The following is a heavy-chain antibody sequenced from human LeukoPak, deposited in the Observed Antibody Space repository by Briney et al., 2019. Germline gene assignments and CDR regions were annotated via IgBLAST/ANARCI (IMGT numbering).Heavy chain of an antibody. V-gene: IGHV4-39*01. CDR2: IYYSGST. Sequence: PSETLSLTCTVSGGSISTSSYYWGWIRQPPGKGLEWIGSIYYSGSTYYNPSLKSRVTISVDTSKNQFSLKLSSVTAADTAVYYCARRARVTIPTPYYFDYWGQGTLVTVSS. D-gene: IGHD3-3*01. CDR3: ARRARVTIPTPYYFDY. J-gene: IGHJ4*02. CDR1: GGSISTSSYY.